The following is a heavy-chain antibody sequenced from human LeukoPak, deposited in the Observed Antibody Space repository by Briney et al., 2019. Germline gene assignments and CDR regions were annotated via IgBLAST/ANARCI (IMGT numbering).Heavy chain of an antibody. Sequence: ASVKVSCKASGYTFTSYYMHWVRQAPGQGLEWMGIINPSGGSTSYAQKFQGRVTMTRDTSTSTVYMELSSLRSEDTAVYYCARVGYYYDSSGPNFDYWGQGTLVTVSS. CDR2: INPSGGST. CDR1: GYTFTSYY. CDR3: ARVGYYYDSSGPNFDY. D-gene: IGHD3-22*01. J-gene: IGHJ4*02. V-gene: IGHV1-46*03.